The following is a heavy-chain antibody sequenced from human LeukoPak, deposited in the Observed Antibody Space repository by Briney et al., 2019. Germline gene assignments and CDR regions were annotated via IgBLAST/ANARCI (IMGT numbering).Heavy chain of an antibody. J-gene: IGHJ5*02. CDR3: AKDQLPIAVAGNAFDP. CDR1: GFTFSSYE. Sequence: GGSLRLSCAASGFTFSSYEMNWVRQAPGKGLEWVAFIRYDGSNKYYADSVKGRFTISRDNSKNTLYLQMNSLRAEDTAVYYCAKDQLPIAVAGNAFDPWGQGTLVTVSS. CDR2: IRYDGSNK. V-gene: IGHV3-30*02. D-gene: IGHD6-19*01.